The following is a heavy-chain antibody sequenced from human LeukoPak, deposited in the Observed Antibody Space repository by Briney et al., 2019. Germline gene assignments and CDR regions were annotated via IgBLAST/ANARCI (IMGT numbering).Heavy chain of an antibody. V-gene: IGHV3-21*01. D-gene: IGHD6-6*01. CDR3: ARGMGLVRYYYMDV. J-gene: IGHJ6*03. Sequence: PGGSLRLSCAASGFTFSSYSMNWVRQAPGKGLEWVSSISSSSSYMYYADSVKGRFTISRDNAKNSLYLQMNSLRAEDTAVYYCARGMGLVRYYYMDVWGKGTTVTVSS. CDR2: ISSSSSYM. CDR1: GFTFSSYS.